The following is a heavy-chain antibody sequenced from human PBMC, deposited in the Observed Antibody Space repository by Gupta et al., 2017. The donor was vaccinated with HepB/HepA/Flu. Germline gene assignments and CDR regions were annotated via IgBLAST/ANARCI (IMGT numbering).Heavy chain of an antibody. J-gene: IGHJ5*02. CDR3: ARQDNNWFDP. CDR2: IYYSGST. Sequence: QVQLQESGPGLVKPSETLSLTCTVSGGSISSYYWSWIRQPPGKGLEWIGYIYYSGSTNYNPSLKSRVTISVDTSKNQFSLKLSSVTAADTAVYYCARQDNNWFDPWGQGTLVTVSS. V-gene: IGHV4-59*08. CDR1: GGSISSYY.